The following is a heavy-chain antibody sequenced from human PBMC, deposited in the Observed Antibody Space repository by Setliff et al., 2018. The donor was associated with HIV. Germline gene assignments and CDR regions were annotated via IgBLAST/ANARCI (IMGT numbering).Heavy chain of an antibody. J-gene: IGHJ6*03. Sequence: SETLSLTCTVSGASISSSSHHWAWIRQPPGKGLEYIGNIYYTGSTHHNPSLESRVATSVDTSKNQFSLKLSSVAAADTAVYYCARIVRWELVATSTFFYYYMDVWGKGTTVTVSS. V-gene: IGHV4-39*01. CDR2: IYYTGST. D-gene: IGHD1-26*01. CDR1: GASISSSSHH. CDR3: ARIVRWELVATSTFFYYYMDV.